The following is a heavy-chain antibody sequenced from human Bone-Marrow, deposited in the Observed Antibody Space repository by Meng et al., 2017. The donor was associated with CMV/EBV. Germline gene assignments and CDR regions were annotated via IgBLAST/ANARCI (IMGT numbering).Heavy chain of an antibody. D-gene: IGHD2-2*01. CDR2: INPILGIA. CDR3: ARGPPSTRLLPAAIDYYYYGMDV. J-gene: IGHJ6*02. V-gene: IGHV1-69*10. Sequence: SVKVSCKASGYTFTGYYMHWVRQAPGQGLEWMGWINPILGIANYAQKFQGRVTITADKSTSTAYMELSSLRSEDTAVYYCARGPPSTRLLPAAIDYYYYGMDVWGQGTTVTVSS. CDR1: GYTFTGYY.